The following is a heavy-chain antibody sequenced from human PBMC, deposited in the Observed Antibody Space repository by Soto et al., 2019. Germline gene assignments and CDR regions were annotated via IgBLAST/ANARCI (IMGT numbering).Heavy chain of an antibody. CDR3: ARVRYGSGSYLHAFDY. Sequence: SETLSLTCTVSGGSIDSFYWSWIRQSPGKGLEWIGYIYYTGSTVYNPSLKHRTTISLDTSKSQFSLNLTSMTAADTAVYYCARVRYGSGSYLHAFDYWGQGTLVTVSS. D-gene: IGHD3-10*01. V-gene: IGHV4-59*01. CDR2: IYYTGST. J-gene: IGHJ4*02. CDR1: GGSIDSFY.